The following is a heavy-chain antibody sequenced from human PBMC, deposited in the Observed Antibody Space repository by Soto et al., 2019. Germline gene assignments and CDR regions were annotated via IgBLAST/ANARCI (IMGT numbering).Heavy chain of an antibody. Sequence: ASVKVSCKVSGYTLTELSMHWVRQAPGKGLEWMGGFDPEDGETIYAQKFQGGVTMTEDTSTDTAYMELSSLRSEDTAVYYCAVGYSSGWPGYMDVWGQGTTVTVSS. D-gene: IGHD6-19*01. J-gene: IGHJ6*02. CDR1: GYTLTELS. CDR2: FDPEDGET. CDR3: AVGYSSGWPGYMDV. V-gene: IGHV1-24*01.